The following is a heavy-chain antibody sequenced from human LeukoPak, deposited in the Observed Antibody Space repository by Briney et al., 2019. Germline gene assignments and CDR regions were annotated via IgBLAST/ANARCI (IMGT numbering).Heavy chain of an antibody. D-gene: IGHD2-21*01. J-gene: IGHJ4*02. Sequence: SETLSLTCAVYGGSFSGYYWSWIRQPPGKGLEWIGEINHSGSTNYNPSLKSRVTISVDTSKNQFSLKLSSVTAADTAVYYCARAGIATDTSYVDYWGQGTLVTVS. CDR2: INHSGST. V-gene: IGHV4-34*01. CDR1: GGSFSGYY. CDR3: ARAGIATDTSYVDY.